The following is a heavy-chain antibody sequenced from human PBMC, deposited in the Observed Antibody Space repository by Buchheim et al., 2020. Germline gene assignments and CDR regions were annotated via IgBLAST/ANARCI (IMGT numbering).Heavy chain of an antibody. D-gene: IGHD2/OR15-2a*01. Sequence: QVQLQESGPGLVKPSETLSLTCSISGDSISAYYWSWIRQPAGKGLEWIGRIYASGTTSYNPSLKSRVTMSVDTSNNQFSLKVYSVTAADTAVYYCARGSGIFDSTGHQDYYFTHWGQGTL. J-gene: IGHJ4*02. CDR1: GDSISAYY. CDR3: ARGSGIFDSTGHQDYYFTH. CDR2: IYASGTT. V-gene: IGHV4-4*07.